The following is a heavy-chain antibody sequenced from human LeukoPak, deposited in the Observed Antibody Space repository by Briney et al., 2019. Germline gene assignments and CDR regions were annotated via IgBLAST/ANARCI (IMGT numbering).Heavy chain of an antibody. CDR2: ISSSGAYI. Sequence: PGGSLRLSCAASGFTFSSYRMNWVRQAPGKGLEWVSSISSSGAYIYYADSVKGRFTVSRDNAKNSLYLQMDSLRAEDTAVYYCARAHSSNWYFYYYYYMDVWGKGTTVTVSS. D-gene: IGHD6-13*01. CDR1: GFTFSSYR. V-gene: IGHV3-21*06. CDR3: ARAHSSNWYFYYYYYMDV. J-gene: IGHJ6*03.